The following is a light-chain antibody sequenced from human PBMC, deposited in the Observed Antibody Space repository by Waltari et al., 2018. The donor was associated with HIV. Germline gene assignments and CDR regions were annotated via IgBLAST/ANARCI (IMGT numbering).Light chain of an antibody. Sequence: QSVLTQPPSASGTPGQRITISCSGSSSNLGSNYVYWHQQLPGTAPKLLIYRNNQRPSGVPDRFSGSKSGTSASLAISGLRSEDEADYYCATWDDTLSGHVVFGGGTKLNVL. CDR2: RNN. J-gene: IGLJ2*01. CDR3: ATWDDTLSGHVV. V-gene: IGLV1-47*01. CDR1: SSNLGSNY.